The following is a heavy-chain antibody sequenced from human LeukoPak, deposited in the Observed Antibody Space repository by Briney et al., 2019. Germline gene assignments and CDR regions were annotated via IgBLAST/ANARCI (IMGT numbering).Heavy chain of an antibody. V-gene: IGHV1-69*05. Sequence: ASVKVSCQASGGTFSSYAISWVRQAPGQGLEWMGGIIPIFGTANYAQKFQGRVTITTDESTSTAYMELSSLRSEDTAVYYCASPGGYYDSSGYYDFDYWGQGTLVTVSS. CDR3: ASPGGYYDSSGYYDFDY. D-gene: IGHD3-22*01. CDR1: GGTFSSYA. CDR2: IIPIFGTA. J-gene: IGHJ4*02.